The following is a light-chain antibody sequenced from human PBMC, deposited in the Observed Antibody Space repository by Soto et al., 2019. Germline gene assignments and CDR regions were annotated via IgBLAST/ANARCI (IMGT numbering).Light chain of an antibody. V-gene: IGKV1-5*03. Sequence: DIQMTQSPSTLSASGGDRVTITCRASHSISGWLAWYQQKPGKATNLLIYKASTLESGVPSRFSGSGSGTEFPLTISSLQPDDFATYYCQQSNSYPLTIGGGTKLEIK. CDR2: KAS. CDR3: QQSNSYPLT. J-gene: IGKJ4*01. CDR1: HSISGW.